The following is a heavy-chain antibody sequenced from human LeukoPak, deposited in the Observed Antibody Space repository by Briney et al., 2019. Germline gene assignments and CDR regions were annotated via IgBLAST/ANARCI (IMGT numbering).Heavy chain of an antibody. CDR2: INHSGST. Sequence: SETLSLTCAVYGGSFSGYYWSWIRQPPGKGLEWIGEINHSGSTYYNPSLKSRVTISVDTSKNQFSLKLSSVTAADTAVHYCARAPLRLGELSSDHSDYWGQGTLVTVSS. CDR1: GGSFSGYY. CDR3: ARAPLRLGELSSDHSDY. D-gene: IGHD3-16*02. J-gene: IGHJ4*02. V-gene: IGHV4-34*01.